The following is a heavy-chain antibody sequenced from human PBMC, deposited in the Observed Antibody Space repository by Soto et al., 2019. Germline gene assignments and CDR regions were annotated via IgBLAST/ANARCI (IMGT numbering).Heavy chain of an antibody. Sequence: QVQLQESGPGLVKPSQTLSLMCTVSGFSITSGGYSWIGIRQHPGKGLEWLGYIYHSGITYYNPSLKSRVSISVDTSKNQFSLKLSSVTAADTAMYYCAREGDCTNGVCFDSWGQGTLVTVSS. CDR1: GFSITSGGYS. CDR2: IYHSGIT. V-gene: IGHV4-31*03. D-gene: IGHD2-8*01. J-gene: IGHJ4*02. CDR3: AREGDCTNGVCFDS.